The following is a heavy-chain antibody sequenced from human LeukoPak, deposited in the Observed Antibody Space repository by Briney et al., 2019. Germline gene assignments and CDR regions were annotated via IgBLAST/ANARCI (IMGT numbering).Heavy chain of an antibody. J-gene: IGHJ3*02. V-gene: IGHV3-9*01. CDR3: AKAVMGTGYYGAFDI. Sequence: GGSLRLSCAASGFTFDDYAMHWVRKAPGKGLEWVSGISWNSGSTGYADSVKGRFTISRDNAKNSLYLQMNSLRAEDTALYYCAKAVMGTGYYGAFDIWGQGTMVTVSS. CDR1: GFTFDDYA. D-gene: IGHD3/OR15-3a*01. CDR2: ISWNSGST.